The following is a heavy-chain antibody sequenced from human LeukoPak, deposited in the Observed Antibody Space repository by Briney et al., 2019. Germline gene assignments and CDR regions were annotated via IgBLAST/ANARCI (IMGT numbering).Heavy chain of an antibody. CDR3: ARDPRSGTGI. CDR1: GFTFSTNY. D-gene: IGHD1-1*01. Sequence: PGGSLRLSCAASGFTFSTNYMNWVGQAPGKGLEWVSVTSSGGNTYYADSVKGRFTISRDNSKNTLYLQMNSLRAEDTAVYYCARDPRSGTGIWGQGTLVTVSS. J-gene: IGHJ4*02. V-gene: IGHV3-66*01. CDR2: TSSGGNT.